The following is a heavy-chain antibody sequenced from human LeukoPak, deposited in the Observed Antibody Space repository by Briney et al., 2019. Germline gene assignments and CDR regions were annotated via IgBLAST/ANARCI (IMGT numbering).Heavy chain of an antibody. CDR1: GFTFSSYA. CDR3: ARRGESTSYGDYRFDY. Sequence: PGGSLRHSCAASGFTFSSYAMHWVRQAPGKGLEWVAVISYDGSNKYYADSVKGRFTISRDNSKNTLFLQMNSLRAEDTAVYYCARRGESTSYGDYRFDYWGQGTLVTVSS. J-gene: IGHJ4*02. CDR2: ISYDGSNK. D-gene: IGHD4-17*01. V-gene: IGHV3-30-3*01.